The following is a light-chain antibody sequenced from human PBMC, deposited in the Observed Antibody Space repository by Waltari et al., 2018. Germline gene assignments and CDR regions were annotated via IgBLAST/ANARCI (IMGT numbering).Light chain of an antibody. J-gene: IGLJ3*02. CDR1: SSAVGGFKY. CDR2: DVS. V-gene: IGLV2-14*01. CDR3: SSYTSSSTWV. Sequence: QSALTPPASVSGSPGQSLTISCTGTSSAVGGFKYVSWYQQHPGKAPKLMIYDVSKRPSGVSNRFSGSKSGNTASLTISGLQAEDEADYYCSSYTSSSTWVFGGGTKLTVL.